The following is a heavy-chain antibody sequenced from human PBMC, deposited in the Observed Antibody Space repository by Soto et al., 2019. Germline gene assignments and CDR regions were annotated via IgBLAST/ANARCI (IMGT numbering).Heavy chain of an antibody. Sequence: SVKVSCKASGGTFSSYSISWVRQAPGQGLEWMGGIIPIFGTANYAQKFQGRVTITADESTSTAYMELSSLRSDDTAVYYCERDSTGGDVLDFCGQGSLVTGSS. D-gene: IGHD1-1*01. CDR1: GGTFSSYS. J-gene: IGHJ4*02. V-gene: IGHV1-69*13. CDR2: IIPIFGTA. CDR3: ERDSTGGDVLDF.